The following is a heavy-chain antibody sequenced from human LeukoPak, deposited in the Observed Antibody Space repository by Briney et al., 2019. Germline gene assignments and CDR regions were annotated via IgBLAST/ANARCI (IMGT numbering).Heavy chain of an antibody. CDR1: GFTFSSYA. D-gene: IGHD6-6*01. J-gene: IGHJ4*02. Sequence: GGSLRLSCAASGFTFSSYAMHWVRQAPGKGLEYVSAISSNGDSTYYANSVKGRFTISRDNSKNTLYLQMGSLRAEDMAVYYCARVGQLGFDYWGQGTLATVSS. CDR3: ARVGQLGFDY. CDR2: ISSNGDST. V-gene: IGHV3-64*01.